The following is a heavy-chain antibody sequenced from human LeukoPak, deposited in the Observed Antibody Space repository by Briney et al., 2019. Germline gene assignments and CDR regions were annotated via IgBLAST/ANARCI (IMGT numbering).Heavy chain of an antibody. CDR2: IFHSGST. D-gene: IGHD5-24*01. CDR3: ARDASLQTGAFDV. CDR1: GGSISRSDW. V-gene: IGHV4-4*02. J-gene: IGHJ3*01. Sequence: SGTLSLTCAVSGGSISRSDWWGWVRQSPGKGLEWIGEIFHSGSTKYNPSLTRRLTISLNKSKNQFSLNLTSVTAADTAMYYCARDASLQTGAFDVWGQGTMVTVSS.